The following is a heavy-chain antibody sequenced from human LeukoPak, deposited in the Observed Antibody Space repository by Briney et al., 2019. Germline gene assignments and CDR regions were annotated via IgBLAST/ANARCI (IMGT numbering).Heavy chain of an antibody. V-gene: IGHV4-59*10. J-gene: IGHJ5*02. CDR1: GGSFSGYY. CDR3: ASSPARQGWFDP. CDR2: IYTSGST. D-gene: IGHD2-2*01. Sequence: SETLSLTCAVYGGSFSGYYWSWIRQPAGKGLEWIGRIYTSGSTNYNPSLKSRVTMSVDTSKNQFSLKLSSVTAADTAVYYCASSPARQGWFDPWGQGTLVTVSS.